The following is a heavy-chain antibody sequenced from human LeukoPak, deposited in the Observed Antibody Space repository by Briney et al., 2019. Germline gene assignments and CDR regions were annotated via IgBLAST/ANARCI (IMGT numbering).Heavy chain of an antibody. J-gene: IGHJ4*02. CDR3: ARDKAYGSGSYYSEDFDY. D-gene: IGHD3-10*01. V-gene: IGHV1-18*01. Sequence: ASVKVSCKASGYTFTSYVISWVRQAPGQGLEWMGWIIAYNGNTNYAQKLQGRVTMTTDTSTSTAYMELRSLRSDDTAVYYCARDKAYGSGSYYSEDFDYWGQGTLVSVSS. CDR2: IIAYNGNT. CDR1: GYTFTSYV.